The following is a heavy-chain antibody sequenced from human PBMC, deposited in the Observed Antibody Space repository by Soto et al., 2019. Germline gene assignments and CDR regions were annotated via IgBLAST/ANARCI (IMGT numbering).Heavy chain of an antibody. CDR2: IYHTGNT. V-gene: IGHV4-4*02. CDR3: ATLPPRIEVRLLPIHT. Sequence: PSETLSLTCYVSGGSISSTNWWTWVRQPPGKGLEWIGEIYHTGNTNYNPSVRSRVTISVDKSNNEFSLNLRAVTAADTAVYYCATLPPRIEVRLLPIHTWGQGILVTVSS. D-gene: IGHD1-26*01. CDR1: GGSISSTNW. J-gene: IGHJ4*02.